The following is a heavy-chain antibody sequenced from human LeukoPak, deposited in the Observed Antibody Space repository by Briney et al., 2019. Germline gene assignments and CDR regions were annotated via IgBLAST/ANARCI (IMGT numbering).Heavy chain of an antibody. CDR3: ARVNTAMALEAAAGGGDY. Sequence: SETLPLTCTVSGGSISSGGYYWSWIRQPPGKGLEWIGYIYHSGSTYYNPSLKSRVTISVDRSKNQFSLKLSSVTAADTAVYYCARVNTAMALEAAAGGGDYWGQGTLVTVSS. CDR1: GGSISSGGYY. V-gene: IGHV4-30-2*01. D-gene: IGHD6-13*01. J-gene: IGHJ4*02. CDR2: IYHSGST.